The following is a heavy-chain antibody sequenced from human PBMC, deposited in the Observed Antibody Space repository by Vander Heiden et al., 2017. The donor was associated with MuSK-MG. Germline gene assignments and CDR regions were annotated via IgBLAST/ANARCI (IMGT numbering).Heavy chain of an antibody. CDR2: IRDSGGST. Sequence: EVQLLESGGGLVQPGGSLRLSCAASGFTFATYAMSSVRPAPGKGLEWVSGIRDSGGSTYYADSLKGRFTISRDNSKNTLYLQMNSLRVEDTAVYYCAKVGSMSGTTFWKDYWGQGTLVTVFS. CDR3: AKVGSMSGTTFWKDY. CDR1: GFTFATYA. V-gene: IGHV3-23*01. J-gene: IGHJ4*02. D-gene: IGHD1-1*01.